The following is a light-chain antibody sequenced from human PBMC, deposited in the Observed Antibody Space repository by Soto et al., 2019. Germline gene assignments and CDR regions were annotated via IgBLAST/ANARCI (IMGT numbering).Light chain of an antibody. V-gene: IGKV1-5*01. CDR2: DAS. Sequence: DIQMTQSPSTLSASVGDRVTITCRANQSISSWLAWYQQKPGKAPKLLIYDASSLESGVPSRFSGSGSGTEFTLTISILQPDDVATYYCQQYNSYWTFGQGTKVEIK. CDR3: QQYNSYWT. CDR1: QSISSW. J-gene: IGKJ1*01.